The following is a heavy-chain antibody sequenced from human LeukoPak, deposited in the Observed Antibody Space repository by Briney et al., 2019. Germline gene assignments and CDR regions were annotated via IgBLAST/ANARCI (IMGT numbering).Heavy chain of an antibody. CDR1: GSTFSSYA. J-gene: IGHJ4*02. CDR2: ISGSGGST. Sequence: YPGGSLRLSCAASGSTFSSYAMSWVRQAPGKGLEWVSAISGSGGSTYYADSVKGRFTISRDNSKNTLYLQMNSLRAEDTAVYYCAAARSIAVAGTRYWGQGTLVTVSS. CDR3: AAARSIAVAGTRY. V-gene: IGHV3-23*01. D-gene: IGHD6-19*01.